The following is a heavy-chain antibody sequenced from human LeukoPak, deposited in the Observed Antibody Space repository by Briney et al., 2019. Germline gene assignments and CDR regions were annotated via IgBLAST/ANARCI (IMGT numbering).Heavy chain of an antibody. CDR3: AKGANDYYDSSGYYYNYWYFDL. Sequence: GGSLRLSCAASGFTFSSYAMSWVRQAPGKGLEWVSAISGSGGSTYYADSVKGRFTISRDNSKNTLYLQMNSLRAEDTAVYYCAKGANDYYDSSGYYYNYWYFDLWGRGTLVTVFS. J-gene: IGHJ2*01. CDR1: GFTFSSYA. V-gene: IGHV3-23*01. D-gene: IGHD3-22*01. CDR2: ISGSGGST.